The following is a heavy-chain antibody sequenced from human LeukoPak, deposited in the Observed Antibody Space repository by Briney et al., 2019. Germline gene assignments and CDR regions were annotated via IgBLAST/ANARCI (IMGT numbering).Heavy chain of an antibody. Sequence: ASVKVSCKASGYTFTGYYMHWVRQAPGQGREWMGWINPNSGGTNYAQKFQGRVTMTRDTSISTGYMELSRLRSDDTAVYYCARDADYYDSSGYYAGYSDYWGQGTLVTVSS. J-gene: IGHJ4*02. V-gene: IGHV1-2*02. CDR1: GYTFTGYY. D-gene: IGHD3-22*01. CDR3: ARDADYYDSSGYYAGYSDY. CDR2: INPNSGGT.